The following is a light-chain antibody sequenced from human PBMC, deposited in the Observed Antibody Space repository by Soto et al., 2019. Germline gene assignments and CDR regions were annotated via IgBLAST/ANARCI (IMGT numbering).Light chain of an antibody. CDR1: QSISDR. J-gene: IGKJ1*01. V-gene: IGKV1-5*03. CDR3: QQYNSYRWT. Sequence: DFLMTQSPSTLSASVGDRVTITCRASQSISDRLPWYQQKPGNAPKLLIYKSSSLQSGVPSRFSGSGSGTEFTLTIISLQPDDFAMYYCQQYNSYRWTFGQGTKVEIK. CDR2: KSS.